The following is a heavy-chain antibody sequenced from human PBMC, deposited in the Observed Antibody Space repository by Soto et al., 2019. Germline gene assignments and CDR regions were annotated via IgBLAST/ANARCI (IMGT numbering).Heavy chain of an antibody. J-gene: IGHJ4*02. Sequence: GGSLRLSCAASGFTFDDYGMSWVRQAPGKGLEWVSGINWNGGSTGYADSVKGRFTISRDNAKNSLYLQMNSLRAEDTALYYCARTDYSGTYSRPFDYWGQGTLVTVSS. CDR1: GFTFDDYG. CDR2: INWNGGST. CDR3: ARTDYSGTYSRPFDY. D-gene: IGHD1-26*01. V-gene: IGHV3-20*04.